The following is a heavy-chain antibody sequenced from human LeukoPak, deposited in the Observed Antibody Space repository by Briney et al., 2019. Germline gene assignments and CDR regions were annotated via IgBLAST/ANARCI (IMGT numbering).Heavy chain of an antibody. V-gene: IGHV1-8*01. CDR1: GYSFTSYD. CDR2: VNPNSCNT. Sequence: ASVTVSCKASGYSFTSYDINWVRQATGQGLEWMGWVNPNSCNTGSAQKFQGRVTMTRNTSINTAYMELSNLRSEDTAVYYCARRVAAGGTCMGYWGQGTLVTVSS. CDR3: ARRVAAGGTCMGY. J-gene: IGHJ4*02. D-gene: IGHD6-13*01.